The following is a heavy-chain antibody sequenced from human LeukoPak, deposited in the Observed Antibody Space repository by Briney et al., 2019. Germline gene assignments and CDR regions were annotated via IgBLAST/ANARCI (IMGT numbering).Heavy chain of an antibody. CDR2: IYYSGST. CDR3: ARDGVVGYSSYGMDV. CDR1: GGSISSGDYY. D-gene: IGHD5-18*01. J-gene: IGHJ6*04. V-gene: IGHV4-30-4*01. Sequence: SQTLSLTCTVSGGSISSGDYYWSWIRQPPGKGLEWIGYIYYSGSTYYNPSLKSRVTISVDTSKNQFSLKLGSVTAADTAVYYCARDGVVGYSSYGMDVWGKGTTVTVSS.